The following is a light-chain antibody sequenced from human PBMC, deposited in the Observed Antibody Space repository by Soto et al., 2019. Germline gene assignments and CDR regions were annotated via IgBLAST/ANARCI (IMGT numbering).Light chain of an antibody. J-gene: IGLJ3*02. CDR3: QVWDSSSDPWV. Sequence: SYELTQPPSVSVAPGQTARITCGGNNIRTKSVHWYQQRPGQAPVLVLYDDSDRPSGIPERFSGSKSGDTAALTINRVEAGDEADYSCQVWDSSSDPWVFGGGTKLTVL. CDR1: NIRTKS. V-gene: IGLV3-21*02. CDR2: DDS.